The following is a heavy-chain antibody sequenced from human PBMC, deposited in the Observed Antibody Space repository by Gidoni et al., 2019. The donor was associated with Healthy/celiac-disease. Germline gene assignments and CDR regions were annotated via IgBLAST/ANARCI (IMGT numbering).Heavy chain of an antibody. D-gene: IGHD3-22*01. Sequence: EVQLVESGGGLVKPGGSLRLSCAASGFTFSNAGMSWVRQAPGKGLEWVGRIKSKTDGGTTDYAAPVKGRFTISRDDSKNTLYLQMNSLKTEDTAVYYCTTDSLSYYYEATSYFDYWGQGTLVTVSS. V-gene: IGHV3-15*01. CDR3: TTDSLSYYYEATSYFDY. CDR1: GFTFSNAG. CDR2: IKSKTDGGTT. J-gene: IGHJ4*02.